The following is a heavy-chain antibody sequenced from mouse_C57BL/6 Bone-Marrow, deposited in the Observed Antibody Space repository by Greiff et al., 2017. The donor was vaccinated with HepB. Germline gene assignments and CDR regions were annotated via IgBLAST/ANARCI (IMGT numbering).Heavy chain of an antibody. Sequence: QVQLQQSGPGLVQPSQSLSITCTVSGFSLTSYGVHWVRQSPGKGLEWLGVIWRGGSTDYNAAFMSRLSITKDNSKSQVFFKMNSLQADDTSIYYSAKRYYYEYVCAMDYWGQGTSVTVSS. CDR1: GFSLTSYG. CDR2: IWRGGST. J-gene: IGHJ4*01. V-gene: IGHV2-5*01. D-gene: IGHD2-4*01. CDR3: AKRYYYEYVCAMDY.